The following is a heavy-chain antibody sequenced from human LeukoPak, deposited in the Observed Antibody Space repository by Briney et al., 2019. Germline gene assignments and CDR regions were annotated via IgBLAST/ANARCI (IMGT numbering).Heavy chain of an antibody. V-gene: IGHV4-59*01. CDR1: GGSISSYY. CDR2: IYYSGST. CDR3: ARDHSYYGSGYYYGMDV. D-gene: IGHD3-10*01. Sequence: SETLSLTCTVSGGSISSYYWSWIRQPPGKGLEWVGYIYYSGSTNYNPPLKSRVTISVDTSKNQFSLKLSSVTAADTAVYYCARDHSYYGSGYYYGMDVWGQGTTVTVSS. J-gene: IGHJ6*02.